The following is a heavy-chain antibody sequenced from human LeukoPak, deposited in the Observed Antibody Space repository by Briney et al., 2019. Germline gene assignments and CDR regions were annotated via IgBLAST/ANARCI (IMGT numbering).Heavy chain of an antibody. Sequence: SQTLSLTCTVSGGSISSGDYYWSWIRQPPGKGLEWIGYIYYSGSTYYNPSLKSRVTISVDTSKNQFSLKLSSVTAADTAVYYCARGVPTSGWFVYNWFDPWGQGTLVTVSS. CDR2: IYYSGST. CDR1: GGSISSGDYY. V-gene: IGHV4-30-4*01. D-gene: IGHD6-19*01. J-gene: IGHJ5*02. CDR3: ARGVPTSGWFVYNWFDP.